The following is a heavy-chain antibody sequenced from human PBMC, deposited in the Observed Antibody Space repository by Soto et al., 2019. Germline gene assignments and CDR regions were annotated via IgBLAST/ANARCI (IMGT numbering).Heavy chain of an antibody. D-gene: IGHD3-22*01. V-gene: IGHV5-10-1*01. CDR2: IDPSDSYT. J-gene: IGHJ6*02. CDR1: GYSFTSYW. CDR3: ARTQLDDYDSSGYKDYYYYGMDV. Sequence: LGESLKISCKGSGYSFTSYWISWVRQMPGKGLEWMGRIDPSDSYTNYSPSFQGHVTISADKSISTAYLQWSSLKASDTAMYYCARTQLDDYDSSGYKDYYYYGMDVWGQGTTVTVSS.